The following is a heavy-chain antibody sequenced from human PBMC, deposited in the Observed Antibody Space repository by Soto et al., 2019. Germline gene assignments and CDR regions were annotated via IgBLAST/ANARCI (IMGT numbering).Heavy chain of an antibody. J-gene: IGHJ5*02. Sequence: SEPLSLTCAVSGGSIRSGGYSWSWIRQPPGKGLEWIGYIYHSGSTYYNPSLKSRVTISVDTSKNQFSLKLSSVTAADTAVYYCARVNSSGWLRWFDPWGRGTLVTVSS. CDR1: GGSIRSGGYS. V-gene: IGHV4-30-2*01. CDR3: ARVNSSGWLRWFDP. D-gene: IGHD6-19*01. CDR2: IYHSGST.